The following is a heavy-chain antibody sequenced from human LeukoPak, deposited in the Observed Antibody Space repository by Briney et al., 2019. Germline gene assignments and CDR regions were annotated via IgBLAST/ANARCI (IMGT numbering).Heavy chain of an antibody. CDR1: GLTFSNFW. CDR3: AEALGAFDI. Sequence: GGSLRLSCAASGLTFSNFWMSWVRQAPGKGLEWVANINQDGGQKYYVDSVKGRFTISRDNAKKSLYLQMNSLRVDDTAMYYCAEALGAFDIWGQGTMVTVSS. J-gene: IGHJ3*02. V-gene: IGHV3-7*01. CDR2: INQDGGQK.